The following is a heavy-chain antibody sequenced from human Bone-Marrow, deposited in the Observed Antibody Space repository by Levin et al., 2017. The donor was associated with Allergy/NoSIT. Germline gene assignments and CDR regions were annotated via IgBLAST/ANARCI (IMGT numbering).Heavy chain of an antibody. CDR3: APIYGDYSDFDY. Sequence: PSETLCLTCAVYGGSHSNYYWSWIRQPPGEGLDWIGEITHTGNTHYNPSLKSRVTISIDTFKNQFSLKLSSVTAADTAVYYCAPIYGDYSDFDYWGQGTLVTVS. CDR1: GGSHSNYY. V-gene: IGHV4-34*01. D-gene: IGHD4-17*01. J-gene: IGHJ4*02. CDR2: ITHTGNT.